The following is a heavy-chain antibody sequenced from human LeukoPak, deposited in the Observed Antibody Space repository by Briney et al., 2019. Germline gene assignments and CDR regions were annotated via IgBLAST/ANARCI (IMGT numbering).Heavy chain of an antibody. Sequence: SEILSLTCTVSGYSISSGYYWGWIRQPPGKGLEWIGSIYHRGSTYYNPSLKSRVTISIDMSKNQFSLKLSSVTAAGTAVYYCARDWGSLYYYGMDVWGQGTTVTVSS. V-gene: IGHV4-38-2*02. J-gene: IGHJ6*02. CDR1: GYSISSGYY. CDR3: ARDWGSLYYYGMDV. CDR2: IYHRGST. D-gene: IGHD3-16*01.